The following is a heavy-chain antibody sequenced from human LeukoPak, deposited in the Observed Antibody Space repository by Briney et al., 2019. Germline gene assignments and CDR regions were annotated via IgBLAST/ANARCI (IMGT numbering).Heavy chain of an antibody. V-gene: IGHV4-4*07. CDR1: GGSIRSYF. D-gene: IGHD6-13*01. CDR2: IYTTGST. J-gene: IGHJ4*02. CDR3: ARAGYTSTWTFDY. Sequence: SETLSLTCSVSGGSIRSYFWSWIRQSAGKGLEHIGRIYTTGSTNYNPSLRSRVTMSVDTSKNQFSLNPKSVNAADTAVYYCARAGYTSTWTFDYWGQGILVTVSS.